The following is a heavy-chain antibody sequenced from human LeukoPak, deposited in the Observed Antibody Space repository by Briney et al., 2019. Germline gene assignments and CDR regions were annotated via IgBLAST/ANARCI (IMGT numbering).Heavy chain of an antibody. D-gene: IGHD3-22*01. V-gene: IGHV3-7*01. Sequence: GGSLRLSCAASGFTFSSYWMSWVRQVPGKGLEWVANIKQDGSEKYYVDSVKGRFTISRDNAKNSLYLQMNSLRAEDTAVYYCASDYDSSGYYYWGQGTLVTVSS. CDR2: IKQDGSEK. CDR3: ASDYDSSGYYY. CDR1: GFTFSSYW. J-gene: IGHJ4*02.